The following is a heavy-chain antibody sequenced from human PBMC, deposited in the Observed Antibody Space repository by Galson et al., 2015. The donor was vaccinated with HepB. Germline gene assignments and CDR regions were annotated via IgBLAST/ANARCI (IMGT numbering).Heavy chain of an antibody. CDR3: AKTSMSHYYFST. V-gene: IGHV5-51*01. D-gene: IGHD5-18*01. Sequence: QSGAEVKKPGESLKFSCKGSGFSLTAYWIGWVRQMPGKGLEWMRLISPVDSTTTYSPSFQGQVTLSVDKSISTAYLQWSSLKAADTSMYSCAKTSMSHYYFSTWGQGTLVSVSS. CDR2: ISPVDSTT. J-gene: IGHJ4*02. CDR1: GFSLTAYW.